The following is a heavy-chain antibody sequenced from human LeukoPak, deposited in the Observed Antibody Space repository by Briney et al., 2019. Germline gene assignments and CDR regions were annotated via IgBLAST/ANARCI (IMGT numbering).Heavy chain of an antibody. D-gene: IGHD4-17*01. J-gene: IGHJ4*02. CDR3: AQDPRRDYESDY. CDR2: ISGSGGST. CDR1: GFTFSSCA. Sequence: GGSLRLSCAASGFTFSSCAMSWVRQAPGKGLEWVSAISGSGGSTYYADSVKGRFTISRDNSKNTLYLQMNRLRAEDTAVYYCAQDPRRDYESDYWGQGTLVTVSS. V-gene: IGHV3-23*01.